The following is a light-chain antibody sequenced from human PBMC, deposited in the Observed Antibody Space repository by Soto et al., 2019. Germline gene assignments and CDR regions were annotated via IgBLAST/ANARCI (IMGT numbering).Light chain of an antibody. V-gene: IGKV3-20*01. CDR3: QQYSSAPIT. CDR2: AAS. CDR1: QSVNSRY. J-gene: IGKJ5*01. Sequence: EIVLMQSPGAPSLSPGERATLSCRASQSVNSRYLGWYQQKPGQAPRLLIYAASTRAAGIPDRFSGSGSGTDFTLTISRLEHEDFAVYYCQQYSSAPITFGQGTRLEIK.